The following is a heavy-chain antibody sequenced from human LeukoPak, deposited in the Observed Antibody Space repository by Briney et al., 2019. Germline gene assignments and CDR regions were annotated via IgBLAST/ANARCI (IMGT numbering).Heavy chain of an antibody. CDR1: GFTFGDYA. Sequence: GGSLRLSCTASGFTFGDYAMSWIRQAPGKGLEWVGFIRSKAYGETADYAASVKGRLTISRDDSKAIAYLQMNSLKTEDTAVYHCTRDRGAYNLYDYWGQGTLVTVSP. CDR2: IRSKAYGETA. CDR3: TRDRGAYNLYDY. J-gene: IGHJ4*02. V-gene: IGHV3-49*03. D-gene: IGHD1-1*01.